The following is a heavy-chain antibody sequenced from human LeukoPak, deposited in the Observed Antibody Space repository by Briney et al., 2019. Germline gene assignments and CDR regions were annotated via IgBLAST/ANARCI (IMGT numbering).Heavy chain of an antibody. D-gene: IGHD5-12*01. V-gene: IGHV3-48*02. Sequence: GGSLILSCAASGFIFSSYGMNWVRQAPGKGLEWVSYIGSSSSPIYYADSVKGRFTISRDNAKNSLYLQMNSLRDEDTAVYYCARAMRSGYDYWGQGTLVTVSS. CDR3: ARAMRSGYDY. CDR2: IGSSSSPI. J-gene: IGHJ4*02. CDR1: GFIFSSYG.